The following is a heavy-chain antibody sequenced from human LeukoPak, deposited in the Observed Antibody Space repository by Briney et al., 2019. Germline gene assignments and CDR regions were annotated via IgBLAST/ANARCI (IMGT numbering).Heavy chain of an antibody. D-gene: IGHD4-23*01. CDR2: IYNTGDST. CDR3: ARQPSWVVTLYAFDI. V-gene: IGHV3-64*02. J-gene: IGHJ3*02. Sequence: GGSLRLSCAASGFTFSNYAMHWVRQAPGKGLEYVSAIYNTGDSTYYADSVKGRFIISRDNSKNTLYLQMNSLRAEDTAVYYCARQPSWVVTLYAFDIWGQGTMVTVSS. CDR1: GFTFSNYA.